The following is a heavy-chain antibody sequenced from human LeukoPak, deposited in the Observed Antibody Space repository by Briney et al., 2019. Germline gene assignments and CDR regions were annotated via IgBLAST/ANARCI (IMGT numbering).Heavy chain of an antibody. CDR3: ARYYDSSGYSYYFDY. J-gene: IGHJ4*02. CDR1: GYTFTGYY. V-gene: IGHV1-2*02. Sequence: ASVKVSCKASGYTFTGYYMHWVRQAPGQGLEWMGWINPNSGGTNYAQKFQGRVTMTRDTSISTAYMELSRLRSNDTAVYYCARYYDSSGYSYYFDYWGQGTLVTVSS. CDR2: INPNSGGT. D-gene: IGHD3-22*01.